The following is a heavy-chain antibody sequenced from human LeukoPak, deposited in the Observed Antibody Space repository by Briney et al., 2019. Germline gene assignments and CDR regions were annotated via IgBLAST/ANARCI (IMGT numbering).Heavy chain of an antibody. CDR2: IYPGDSDT. D-gene: IGHD2-2*01. V-gene: IGHV5-51*01. J-gene: IGHJ4*02. Sequence: GESLKISCKGSGYSFTTYWIGWVRQMPGKGLEWMGVIYPGDSDTRYGPSFQGQVTISADKSISTAYLQWSSLKDSDTAMYYCARRGLYCSSTNCYDYWGQGTLVTVSS. CDR3: ARRGLYCSSTNCYDY. CDR1: GYSFTTYW.